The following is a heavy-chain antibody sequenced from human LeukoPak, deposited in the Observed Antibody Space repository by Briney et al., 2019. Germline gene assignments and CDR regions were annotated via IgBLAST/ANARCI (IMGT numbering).Heavy chain of an antibody. D-gene: IGHD3-3*01. CDR1: GFTFNVYS. J-gene: IGHJ4*02. Sequence: PGGSLRLSCAASGFTFNVYSMNWVRQAPGKGLEWVAYISRSSDTTWYADSVKGRFTISRDNANNSLFLQMNSLRAEDTAVYYCAKDPGYYDFWSGIDYWGQGTLVTVSS. V-gene: IGHV3-48*04. CDR2: ISRSSDTT. CDR3: AKDPGYYDFWSGIDY.